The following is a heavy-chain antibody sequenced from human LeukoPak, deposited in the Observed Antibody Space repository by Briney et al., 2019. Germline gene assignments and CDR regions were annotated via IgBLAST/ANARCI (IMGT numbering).Heavy chain of an antibody. CDR2: ISGSGGST. D-gene: IGHD4-11*01. Sequence: GGSLRLSCAASGFSFDDYAMSWVRQAPGKGLEWVSSISGSGGSTYYADSVKGRFTISRDNSKNTLYLQMNSLRADDTAVYYCAKSSNLGYFDYWGQGTLVTVSS. CDR1: GFSFDDYA. V-gene: IGHV3-23*01. CDR3: AKSSNLGYFDY. J-gene: IGHJ4*02.